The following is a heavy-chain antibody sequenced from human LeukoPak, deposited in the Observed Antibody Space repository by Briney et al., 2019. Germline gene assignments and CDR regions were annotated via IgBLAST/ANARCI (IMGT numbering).Heavy chain of an antibody. CDR2: INHSGST. V-gene: IGHV4-34*01. CDR1: GGSFSGYY. D-gene: IGHD3-22*01. J-gene: IGHJ4*02. CDR3: ARGRRGYYYDSSGYYPFDY. Sequence: PSETLSLTCAVYGGSFSGYYWSWIRQPPRKGLEWIGEINHSGSTNYNPSLKSRVTISVDTSKNQFSLKLSSVTAADTAVYYCARGRRGYYYDSSGYYPFDYWGQGTLVTVSS.